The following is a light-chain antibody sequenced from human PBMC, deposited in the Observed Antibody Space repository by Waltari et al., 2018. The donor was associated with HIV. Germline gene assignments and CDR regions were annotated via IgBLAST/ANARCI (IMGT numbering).Light chain of an antibody. Sequence: QSALPQPASVSGPPGQSITISCPTTSRAVGGYNSLSWYQQHPGKAPKLMIYEVSNRPSGVSNRFSGSKSGNTASLTISGLQAEDEADYYCSSYTSSSTQVFGTGTKVTVL. V-gene: IGLV2-14*01. CDR3: SSYTSSSTQV. CDR1: SRAVGGYNS. CDR2: EVS. J-gene: IGLJ1*01.